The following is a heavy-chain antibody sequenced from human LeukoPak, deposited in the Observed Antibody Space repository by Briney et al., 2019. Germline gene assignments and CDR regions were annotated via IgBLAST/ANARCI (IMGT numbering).Heavy chain of an antibody. V-gene: IGHV3-9*01. CDR2: ISWNSGSI. D-gene: IGHD3-3*01. CDR3: SKDIDREWLLSPPFDY. J-gene: IGHJ4*02. CDR1: GFTFDDYA. Sequence: TGGSLRLSCAASGFTFDDYAMHWGRQAPGKGLEWVTGISWNSGSIGYADSVKGRFTISRDNAKNSLYLQMNSLRAEDTALYYCSKDIDREWLLSPPFDYRGQVTLVTDSS.